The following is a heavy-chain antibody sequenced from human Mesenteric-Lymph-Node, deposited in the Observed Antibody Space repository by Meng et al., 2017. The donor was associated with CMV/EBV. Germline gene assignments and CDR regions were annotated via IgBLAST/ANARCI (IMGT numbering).Heavy chain of an antibody. CDR2: IYSGGTI. CDR1: GFIVSTNY. J-gene: IGHJ6*02. V-gene: IGHV3-53*01. Sequence: GGSLRLSCAASGFIVSTNYMSWVRQAPGKGLEWVSMIYSGGTIYYADSVKGRFTISRDNSNNTLYLQMNSLRAEDTAIYYCARESSSPPGYYYSYAMDDWGQGTTVTVSS. CDR3: ARESSSPPGYYYSYAMDD. D-gene: IGHD6-6*01.